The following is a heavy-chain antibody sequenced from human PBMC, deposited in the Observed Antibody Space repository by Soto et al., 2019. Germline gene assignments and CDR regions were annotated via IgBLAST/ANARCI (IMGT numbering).Heavy chain of an antibody. CDR2: ISAFNGNT. D-gene: IGHD2-15*01. V-gene: IGHV1-18*01. J-gene: IGHJ5*02. CDR1: GYTFTSYG. Sequence: ASLKVSCKASGYTFTSYGISWVRQAPGQGLEWMGWISAFNGNTYYAQKLQGRVTMTTDTSTSTAYMELRSLRSEDTAVYYCARSILGYCSGGSCYSGRSWFDPWGQGTQVTVSS. CDR3: ARSILGYCSGGSCYSGRSWFDP.